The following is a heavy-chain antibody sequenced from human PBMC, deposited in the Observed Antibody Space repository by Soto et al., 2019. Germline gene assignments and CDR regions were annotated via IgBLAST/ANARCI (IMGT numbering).Heavy chain of an antibody. J-gene: IGHJ4*02. Sequence: EVKLVESGGGVVQPGGSVKLSCAASGFTFSGSSMHWVRQASGKGLEWVGRIRSKAKNYATTYSESLKGRFIISRDDSKNTTFLQMSSLRTEDTAMYYCAIERAGFGQWGQGTLVTVSS. V-gene: IGHV3-73*01. CDR1: GFTFSGSS. CDR2: IRSKAKNYAT. CDR3: AIERAGFGQ.